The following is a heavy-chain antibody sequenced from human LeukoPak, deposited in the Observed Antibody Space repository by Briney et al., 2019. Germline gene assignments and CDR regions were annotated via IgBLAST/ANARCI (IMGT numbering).Heavy chain of an antibody. CDR2: IYSGGST. Sequence: GGSLRLSCAASGFTVSSNYMSWVRQAPGKGLEGVSVIYSGGSTYCADSVKGRFTISRDNSKNTVYLQMSSLGAEDTAVYYCAKLPKLTGDGIDYWGQGTLVTVSS. D-gene: IGHD7-27*01. CDR1: GFTVSSNY. J-gene: IGHJ4*02. CDR3: AKLPKLTGDGIDY. V-gene: IGHV3-53*01.